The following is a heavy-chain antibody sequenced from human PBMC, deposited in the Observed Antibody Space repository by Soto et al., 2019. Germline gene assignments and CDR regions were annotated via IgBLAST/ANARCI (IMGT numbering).Heavy chain of an antibody. CDR3: ARVPAAMVTGDYFGY. V-gene: IGHV3-30-3*01. Sequence: GGSLRLSCAASGFTFSSYAMHWVRQAPGKGLEWVAVISYDGSNKYYADSVKGRFTISRDNSKNTLYLQMNSLRAEDTAVYYCARVPAAMVTGDYFGYWGQGTLVTVSS. CDR2: ISYDGSNK. J-gene: IGHJ4*02. CDR1: GFTFSSYA. D-gene: IGHD5-18*01.